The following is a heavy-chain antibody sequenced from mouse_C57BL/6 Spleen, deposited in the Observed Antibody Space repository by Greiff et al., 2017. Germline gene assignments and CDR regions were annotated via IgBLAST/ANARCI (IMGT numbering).Heavy chain of an antibody. CDR1: GFTFSDYG. D-gene: IGHD2-5*01. Sequence: EVKVVESGGGLVKPGGSLKLSCAASGFTFSDYGMHWVRQAPEKGLEWVAYISSGSSTIYYADTVKGRFTISRDNAKNTLFLQMTSLRSEDTAMYYCARPYSNYEVFDVWGTGTTVTVSS. CDR3: ARPYSNYEVFDV. V-gene: IGHV5-17*01. J-gene: IGHJ1*03. CDR2: ISSGSSTI.